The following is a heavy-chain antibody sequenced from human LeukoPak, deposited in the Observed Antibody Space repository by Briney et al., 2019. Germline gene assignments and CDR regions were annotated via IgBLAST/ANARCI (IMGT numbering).Heavy chain of an antibody. J-gene: IGHJ6*02. V-gene: IGHV3-64*01. CDR2: IISHGGST. Sequence: GGSLRLSCAASGFIFSSYTLHWVRQAPGKGLEYVSAIISHGGSTYYANSVQGRFTISRDNSKNTLYLQVGSLRAEDMAVYYCARVMQGATESNYYYYAMDVWGQGTTVTVSS. CDR3: ARVMQGATESNYYYYAMDV. D-gene: IGHD1-26*01. CDR1: GFIFSSYT.